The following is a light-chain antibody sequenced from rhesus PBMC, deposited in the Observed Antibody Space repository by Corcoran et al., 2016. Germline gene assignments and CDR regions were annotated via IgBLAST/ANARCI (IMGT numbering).Light chain of an antibody. Sequence: DIQMTQSPSSLSASVGDTVTITCRASQGISNYLAWYQQKPGKAPKPLIYYASNLERGVPSRFSGSGVGTDCTLTISSLHPEDFATYYCQQHNSYPPTVGGGTKVELK. CDR2: YAS. CDR1: QGISNY. J-gene: IGKJ4*01. CDR3: QQHNSYPPT. V-gene: IGKV1S14*01.